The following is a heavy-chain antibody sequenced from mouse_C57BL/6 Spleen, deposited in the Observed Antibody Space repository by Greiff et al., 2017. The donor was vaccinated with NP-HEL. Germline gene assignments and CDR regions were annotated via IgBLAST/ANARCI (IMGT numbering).Heavy chain of an antibody. V-gene: IGHV5-16*01. CDR3: ARESSNQGGPWFAY. J-gene: IGHJ3*01. CDR2: INYDGSST. CDR1: GFTFSDYY. Sequence: EVKLMESEGGLVQPGSSMKLSCTASGFTFSDYYMAWVRQVPEKGLEWVANINYDGSSTYYLDSLKSRFIISRDNAKNILYLQMSSLKSEDTATYYCARESSNQGGPWFAYWGQGTLVTVSA. D-gene: IGHD1-1*01.